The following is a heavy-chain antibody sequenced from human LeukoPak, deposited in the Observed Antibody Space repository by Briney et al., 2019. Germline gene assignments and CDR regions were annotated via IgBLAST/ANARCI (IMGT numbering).Heavy chain of an antibody. CDR2: IIPILDIT. CDR3: ARGQFPDTAMVLDY. V-gene: IGHV1-69*04. CDR1: GGTFSSYA. J-gene: IGHJ4*02. D-gene: IGHD5-18*01. Sequence: GSSVKVSCKASGGTFSSYAISWVRQAPGQGLEWMGRIIPILDITNYAQTFQGRVTITADKSTSTAYMELSSLRSEDTAVYYCARGQFPDTAMVLDYWGQGTLVTVSS.